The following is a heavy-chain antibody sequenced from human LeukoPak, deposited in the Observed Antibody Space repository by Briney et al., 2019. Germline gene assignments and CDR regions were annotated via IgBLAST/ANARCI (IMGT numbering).Heavy chain of an antibody. Sequence: SGGSLRLSCAASGFTFSSYAMSWVRQAPGKGLEWVTIISYDGSNKYYADSVKGRFTISRDNSKNTLYLQMNSLRAEDTAVYYCARGIVLRYMDVWGQGTTVTVPS. CDR1: GFTFSSYA. V-gene: IGHV3-30-3*01. CDR2: ISYDGSNK. CDR3: ARGIVLRYMDV. D-gene: IGHD2/OR15-2a*01. J-gene: IGHJ6*03.